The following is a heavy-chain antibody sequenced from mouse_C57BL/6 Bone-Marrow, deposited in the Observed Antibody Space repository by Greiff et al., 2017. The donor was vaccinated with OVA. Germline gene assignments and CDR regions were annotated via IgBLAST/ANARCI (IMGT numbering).Heavy chain of an antibody. V-gene: IGHV5-12*01. CDR1: GFTFSDYY. CDR3: ARHNDYYGSSYWYFDV. J-gene: IGHJ1*03. Sequence: EVMLVESGGGLVQPGGSLKLSCAASGFTFSDYYMYWVRQTPEKRLEWVAYISNGGGSTYYPDTVKGRFTIYRDNAKNTLYLQMSRLKSEDTAMYYCARHNDYYGSSYWYFDVWGTGTTVTVSS. D-gene: IGHD1-1*01. CDR2: ISNGGGST.